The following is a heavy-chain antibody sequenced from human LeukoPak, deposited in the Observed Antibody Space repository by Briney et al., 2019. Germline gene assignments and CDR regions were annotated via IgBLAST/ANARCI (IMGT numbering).Heavy chain of an antibody. CDR2: LSASGSST. CDR3: AKGQGTGSYNFDF. CDR1: GFTFSSYS. D-gene: IGHD1-26*01. V-gene: IGHV3-23*01. Sequence: GGSLRLSCAASGFTFSSYSMNWVRQAPGKGLQWVSTLSASGSSTYYTDSVKGRFSISRDNSKNTLYLQMNSLRGEDTAIYFCAKGQGTGSYNFDFWGQGNLVAVSS. J-gene: IGHJ4*02.